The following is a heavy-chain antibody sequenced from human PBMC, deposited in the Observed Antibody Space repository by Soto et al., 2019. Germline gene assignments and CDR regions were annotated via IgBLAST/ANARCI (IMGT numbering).Heavy chain of an antibody. V-gene: IGHV1-18*01. J-gene: IGHJ4*02. D-gene: IGHD3-22*01. Sequence: WASVKVSCKASGYTFTSYGISWVRQAPGQGLEWMGWISAYNGNTNYAQKLQGRVTMTTDTSTSTAYMELRSLRSDDTAVYYCARVKAYYYDSSGYPRNPFDYWGQGTLVTVSS. CDR1: GYTFTSYG. CDR3: ARVKAYYYDSSGYPRNPFDY. CDR2: ISAYNGNT.